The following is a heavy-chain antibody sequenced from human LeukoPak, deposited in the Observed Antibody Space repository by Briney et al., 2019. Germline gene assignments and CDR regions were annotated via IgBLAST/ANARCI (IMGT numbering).Heavy chain of an antibody. Sequence: SGTLSLTCAVSGGSISSSNWWSWVRQPPGKGLEWIGEIYHSGSTNYNPSLKSRVTISVDKSKNQFSLKLSSVTAADTAVYYCARDKSDYYDSSGYYYSPFDYWGQGTLVTVSS. CDR1: GGSISSSNW. CDR2: IYHSGST. CDR3: ARDKSDYYDSSGYYYSPFDY. J-gene: IGHJ4*02. V-gene: IGHV4-4*02. D-gene: IGHD3-22*01.